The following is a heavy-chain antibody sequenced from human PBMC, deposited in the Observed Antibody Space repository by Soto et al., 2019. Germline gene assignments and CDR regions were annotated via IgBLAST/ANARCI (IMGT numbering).Heavy chain of an antibody. CDR2: ISDDGNTK. CDR1: GFSFSTYA. Sequence: QVQLVESGGGVVQPGTSLRLSCAASGFSFSTYAMYWVRQAPGRGLEWVAVISDDGNTKYYADSVKGRFTISRDNSRNTLYLQIYSLRTEDAAVYYCASSYFYDSGGYYPFDYWGQGTLVTVCS. V-gene: IGHV3-30-3*01. D-gene: IGHD3-22*01. J-gene: IGHJ4*02. CDR3: ASSYFYDSGGYYPFDY.